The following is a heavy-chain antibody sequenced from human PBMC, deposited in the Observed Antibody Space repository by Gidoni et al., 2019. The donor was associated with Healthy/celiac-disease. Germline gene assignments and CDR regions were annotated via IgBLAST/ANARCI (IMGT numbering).Heavy chain of an antibody. CDR2: IYPGDSDT. CDR1: GYSFTSYW. J-gene: IGHJ5*02. Sequence: EVQLVQSGAEVKKPGESLKISCKGSGYSFTSYWIGWVRQMPGKGLEWMGLIYPGDSDTRYSPSFQSQVTISADKSISTAYLQWSSLKASDTAMYYCARRVLGYCSSTSCHGNSYNWFDPWGQGTLVTVSS. V-gene: IGHV5-51*01. D-gene: IGHD2-2*01. CDR3: ARRVLGYCSSTSCHGNSYNWFDP.